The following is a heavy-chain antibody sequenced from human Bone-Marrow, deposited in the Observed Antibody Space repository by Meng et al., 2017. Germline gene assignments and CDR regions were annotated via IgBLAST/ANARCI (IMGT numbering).Heavy chain of an antibody. D-gene: IGHD3-10*01. Sequence: ASVKVSCKASGYTFTGYYMHWVRQAPGQGLEWMGRINPNSGGTKYAQKFQGRVTMTRDTSISTAYMELSRLRSDDTAVYYCAGPANGSGSREIPKNYDDYGMDVWGQGTTVTVSS. V-gene: IGHV1-2*06. CDR3: AGPANGSGSREIPKNYDDYGMDV. J-gene: IGHJ6*02. CDR1: GYTFTGYY. CDR2: INPNSGGT.